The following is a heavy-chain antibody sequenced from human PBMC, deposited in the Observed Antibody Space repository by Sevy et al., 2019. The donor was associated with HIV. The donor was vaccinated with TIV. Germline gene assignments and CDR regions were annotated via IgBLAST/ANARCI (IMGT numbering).Heavy chain of an antibody. J-gene: IGHJ4*02. V-gene: IGHV3-11*06. D-gene: IGHD6-13*01. Sequence: GGSLRLSCEASGFTFSDYYMSWIRQAPGKGLEWVSYISSGSSYTNYADSVKGRFTISRDNARNSLYLQMNSLRAEDTAVYYCAKDSRVYSSSHFDYWGQGIRVTVSS. CDR2: ISSGSSYT. CDR3: AKDSRVYSSSHFDY. CDR1: GFTFSDYY.